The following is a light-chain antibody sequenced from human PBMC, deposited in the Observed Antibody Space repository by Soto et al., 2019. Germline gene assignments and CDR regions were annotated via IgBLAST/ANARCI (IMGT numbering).Light chain of an antibody. V-gene: IGLV2-8*01. CDR3: SSYVGSNNFPYV. J-gene: IGLJ1*01. Sequence: QSVLTQPPSASGSPGQSVTISCTGTSSDVGGYNYVSWYQHHPGKAPKLIIYEVDERPSGVPDRFSGSKSGNTASLTVSGLQAEDEADYYCSSYVGSNNFPYVSGTGTKVTVL. CDR2: EVD. CDR1: SSDVGGYNY.